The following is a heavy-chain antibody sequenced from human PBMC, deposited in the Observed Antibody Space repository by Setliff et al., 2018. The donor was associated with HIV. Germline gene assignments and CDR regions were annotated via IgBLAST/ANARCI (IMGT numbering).Heavy chain of an antibody. Sequence: PSETLSLTCAVYGGSFNDYYWTWIRQPPGKGLEWIGEIDHSGSTKYHASLKSRVTISIDTSKNQISLKLSSVTAADTAVYYCARARRAGSGPKYFQHWGQGTLVTVSS. J-gene: IGHJ1*01. CDR1: GGSFNDYY. CDR2: IDHSGST. V-gene: IGHV4-34*01. D-gene: IGHD2-15*01. CDR3: ARARRAGSGPKYFQH.